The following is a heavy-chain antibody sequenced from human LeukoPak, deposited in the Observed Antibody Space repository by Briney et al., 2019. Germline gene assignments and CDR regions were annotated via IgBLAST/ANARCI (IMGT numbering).Heavy chain of an antibody. V-gene: IGHV1-8*01. CDR3: ARGRYDYVWGSYYNWFDP. D-gene: IGHD3-16*01. Sequence: ASVKVSCKAFGYTFTSYDINWVRQATGQGLEWMGWMNPNSGNTGYAQKFQGRVTMTRNTSISTAYMELSSLRSGDTAVYYCARGRYDYVWGSYYNWFDPWGQGTLVTVSS. J-gene: IGHJ5*02. CDR1: GYTFTSYD. CDR2: MNPNSGNT.